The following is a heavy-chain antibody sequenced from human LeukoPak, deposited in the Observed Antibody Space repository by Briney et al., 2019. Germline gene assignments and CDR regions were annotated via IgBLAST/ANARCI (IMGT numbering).Heavy chain of an antibody. CDR1: GYSISSDNY. V-gene: IGHV4-34*01. D-gene: IGHD4-17*01. Sequence: SETLSLTCAVSGYSISSDNYWSWIRQPPGKGLEWIGEINHSGSTNYNPSLKSRVTISVDTSKNQFSLKLSSVTAADTAVYYCARARTTVTTPPHIDYWGQGTLVTVSS. CDR2: INHSGST. J-gene: IGHJ4*02. CDR3: ARARTTVTTPPHIDY.